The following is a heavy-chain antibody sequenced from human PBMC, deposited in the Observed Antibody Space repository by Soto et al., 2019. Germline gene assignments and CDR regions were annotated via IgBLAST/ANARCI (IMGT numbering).Heavy chain of an antibody. CDR1: GFTFSDYY. CDR3: ARYAPAIDY. Sequence: QVQLVESGGGLVKPGGSLRLSCAASGFTFSDYYMSWILQAPGKGLEWISYMSSSSDYTNYADSVKGRFTISRDNAKNSLYLQMNSLRAGDTAVYYCARYAPAIDYWGQGTLVTVSS. V-gene: IGHV3-11*06. D-gene: IGHD2-8*01. CDR2: MSSSSDYT. J-gene: IGHJ4*02.